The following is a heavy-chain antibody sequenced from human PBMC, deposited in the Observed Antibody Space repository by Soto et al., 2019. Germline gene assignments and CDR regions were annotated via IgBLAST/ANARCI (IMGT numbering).Heavy chain of an antibody. CDR3: AKGSIVGATKDWFDP. Sequence: GGSLRLSCAASGFTFSSYGMYWVRQAPGKGLEWVAVISYDGSSKYYADSVKGRLTISRDNSENTLYLQMNSLRAEDTAVYYCAKGSIVGATKDWFDPWGQGTLVTVSS. V-gene: IGHV3-30*18. CDR1: GFTFSSYG. D-gene: IGHD1-26*01. CDR2: ISYDGSSK. J-gene: IGHJ5*02.